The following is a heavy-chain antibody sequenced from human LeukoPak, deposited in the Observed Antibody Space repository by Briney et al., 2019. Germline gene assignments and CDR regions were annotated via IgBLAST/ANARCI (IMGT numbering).Heavy chain of an antibody. Sequence: GGSLRLSCAASGFTFSSYEMNWVRQAPGKGLEWVSYISSSGSTIYYADSVKGRFTISRDNAKNSLYLQMNSLRAEDTAVYYFXXXTEASDYYYYYMDVWGKGTTVTISS. CDR1: GFTFSSYE. CDR3: XXXTEASDYYYYYMDV. CDR2: ISSSGSTI. D-gene: IGHD6-6*01. V-gene: IGHV3-48*03. J-gene: IGHJ6*03.